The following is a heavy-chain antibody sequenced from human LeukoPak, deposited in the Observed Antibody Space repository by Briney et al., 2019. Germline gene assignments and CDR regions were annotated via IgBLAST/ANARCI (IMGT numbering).Heavy chain of an antibody. V-gene: IGHV3-NL1*01. CDR2: IYSGGST. CDR1: GFTFSSYG. Sequence: PGGSLRLSCAASGFTFSSYGMHWVRQAPGKGLEWVSVIYSGGSTYYADSVKGRFTISRDNSKNTLYLQMNSLRAEDTAVYYCARRWLQFGNYFDYWGQGTLVTVSS. D-gene: IGHD5-24*01. J-gene: IGHJ4*02. CDR3: ARRWLQFGNYFDY.